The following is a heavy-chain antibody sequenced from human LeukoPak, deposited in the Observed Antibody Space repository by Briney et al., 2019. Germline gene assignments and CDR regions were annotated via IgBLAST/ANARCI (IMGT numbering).Heavy chain of an antibody. CDR3: ARGGYFSTY. CDR2: INQDGGET. V-gene: IGHV3-7*05. J-gene: IGHJ4*02. D-gene: IGHD3-3*02. CDR1: EFTFSSYW. Sequence: GGSLRLSCAASEFTFSSYWMTWVRQAPGKGVEWVANINQDGGETYYVDSVKGRFTISRDNAKNSLYLQMNSLRAEDTAVYYCARGGYFSTYWGQGTLVTVSS.